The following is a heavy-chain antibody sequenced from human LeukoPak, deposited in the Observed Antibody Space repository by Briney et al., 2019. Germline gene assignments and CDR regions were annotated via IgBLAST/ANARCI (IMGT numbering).Heavy chain of an antibody. J-gene: IGHJ4*02. CDR1: GGSISSSNW. V-gene: IGHV4-4*02. CDR2: IYHSGST. CDR3: ARSIYKRIQLWKYYFDH. Sequence: SETLSLTCALSGGSISSSNWWSWVRQPPGKGLEWIGEIYHSGSTNYNPSLKSRVTISVDKSKNQFSLKLSSVTAADTAVYYCARSIYKRIQLWKYYFDHWGQGSLVTVSS. D-gene: IGHD5-18*01.